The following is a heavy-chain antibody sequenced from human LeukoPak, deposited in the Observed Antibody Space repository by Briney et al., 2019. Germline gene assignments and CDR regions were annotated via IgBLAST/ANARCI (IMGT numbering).Heavy chain of an antibody. CDR1: GGTFSNYA. CDR3: ARDLNYYDSSGYPRGY. V-gene: IGHV1-69*05. D-gene: IGHD3-22*01. J-gene: IGHJ4*02. CDR2: VIPLFETT. Sequence: SVKVSCKASGGTFSNYAINWVRQAPGQGLEWMGGVIPLFETTNYAQKFQGRVTMTTDTSTSTAYMELRSLRSDDTAVYYCARDLNYYDSSGYPRGYWGQGTLVTVSS.